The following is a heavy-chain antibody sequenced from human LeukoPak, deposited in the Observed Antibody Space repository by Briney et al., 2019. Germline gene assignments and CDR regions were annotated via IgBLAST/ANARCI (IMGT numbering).Heavy chain of an antibody. Sequence: PGGSLRLSCAASGFTFRSFAMSWVRQAPGKGLEWVSGIIGSGRTTFYADSVKGRFTISRDNSKNTLYLQMNSLRAEDTAIYYCAKEEGDTYFSWYMDVWGKGTTVAVSS. CDR1: GFTFRSFA. V-gene: IGHV3-23*01. CDR2: IIGSGRTT. J-gene: IGHJ6*03. D-gene: IGHD2-21*01. CDR3: AKEEGDTYFSWYMDV.